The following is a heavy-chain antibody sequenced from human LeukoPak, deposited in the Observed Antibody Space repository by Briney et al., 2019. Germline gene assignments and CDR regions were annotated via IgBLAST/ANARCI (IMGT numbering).Heavy chain of an antibody. V-gene: IGHV4-59*01. CDR2: IYDSGST. J-gene: IGHJ5*02. Sequence: SETLSLTCIVSGGSISKYYWSWIRQPPGKGLEWIGYIYDSGSTSYNPSLKGRVTISVDTSKNQFSLQLRSVTAADTAVYYCARSSTGSQSWGQGTLVTVSS. CDR3: ARSSTGSQS. D-gene: IGHD1-26*01. CDR1: GGSISKYY.